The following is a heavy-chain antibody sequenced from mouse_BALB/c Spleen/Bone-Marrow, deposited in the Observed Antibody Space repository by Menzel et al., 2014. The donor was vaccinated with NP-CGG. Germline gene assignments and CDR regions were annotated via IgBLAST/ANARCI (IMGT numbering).Heavy chain of an antibody. J-gene: IGHJ2*01. Sequence: QLQQSGAALVRPGSSVKISCKASGYAFSVYCMNWVKQRPGQGLECIGQIYPGDGDTNYNGKFKGRATLTADKSSNTAYMQLSSLTSEDTAVYFWARDVISVDYWGQGTTLTGAS. V-gene: IGHV1-80*01. CDR1: GYAFSVYC. CDR2: IYPGDGDT. CDR3: ARDVISVDY.